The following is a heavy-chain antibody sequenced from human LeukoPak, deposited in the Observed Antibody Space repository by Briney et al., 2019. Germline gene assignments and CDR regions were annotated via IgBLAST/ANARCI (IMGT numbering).Heavy chain of an antibody. Sequence: SETLSLTCAVYGGSFSGYYWSWIRQPPGKGLEWIGEINHSGSTNYNPSLKSRATISVDTSKNQFSLKLSSVTAADTAVYYCARQRGGLWFGAFDYWGQGTLVTVSS. D-gene: IGHD3-10*01. J-gene: IGHJ4*02. V-gene: IGHV4-34*01. CDR1: GGSFSGYY. CDR3: ARQRGGLWFGAFDY. CDR2: INHSGST.